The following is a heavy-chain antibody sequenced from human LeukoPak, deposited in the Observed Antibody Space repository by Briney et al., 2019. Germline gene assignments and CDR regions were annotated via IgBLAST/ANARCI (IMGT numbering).Heavy chain of an antibody. J-gene: IGHJ4*02. CDR1: GFTFSSYG. CDR3: ARGGYSSSWYHFDY. CDR2: ISYDGSNK. V-gene: IGHV3-30*03. Sequence: GGSLRLSCAASGFTFSSYGMHWVRQAPGKGLEWVAVISYDGSNKYYADSVKGRFTISRDNSKNTLFLRMNSLRAEDTAVYYCARGGYSSSWYHFDYWGQGTLVTVSS. D-gene: IGHD6-13*01.